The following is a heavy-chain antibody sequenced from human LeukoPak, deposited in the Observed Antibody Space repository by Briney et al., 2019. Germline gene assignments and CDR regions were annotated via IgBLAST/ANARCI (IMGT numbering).Heavy chain of an antibody. CDR2: IIPIFGTA. Sequence: VKFSFKASGGTFSSYAISWVRQAPGQGLEWMGGIIPIFGTANYTQKFQGRVTITADESTSTAYMELSSLRSEDTAVYYCARDPPRYYGSEHWFDPWGQGTLVTVSS. D-gene: IGHD3-10*01. CDR1: GGTFSSYA. J-gene: IGHJ5*02. V-gene: IGHV1-69*01. CDR3: ARDPPRYYGSEHWFDP.